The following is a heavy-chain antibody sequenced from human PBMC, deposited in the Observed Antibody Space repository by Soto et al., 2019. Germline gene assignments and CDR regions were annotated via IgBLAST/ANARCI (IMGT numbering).Heavy chain of an antibody. J-gene: IGHJ5*02. CDR1: GGSISSSSYY. CDR2: IYYSGST. CDR3: ARHSARRFDP. Sequence: ASETLSLTCTVSGGSISSSSYYWGWIRQPPGKGLEWIGSIYYSGSTYYNPSLKSRVTISVDTSKNQFSLKLSSVTAADTAVYYCARHSARRFDPWGQGTLVTVSS. D-gene: IGHD6-25*01. V-gene: IGHV4-39*01.